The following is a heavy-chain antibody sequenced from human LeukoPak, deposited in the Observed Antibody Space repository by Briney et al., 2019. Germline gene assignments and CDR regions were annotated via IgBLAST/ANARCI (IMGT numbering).Heavy chain of an antibody. D-gene: IGHD4-23*01. CDR2: ISSSSSTI. J-gene: IGHJ4*02. Sequence: PGGSPRLSCAASGFTFSSYSMNWVRQAPGKGLEWVSYISSSSSTIYYADSVKDRFAISRDNAKNSLYLQMNSLRAEDTAVYYCARDLYYGGTDYWGQGTLVTVSS. V-gene: IGHV3-48*01. CDR3: ARDLYYGGTDY. CDR1: GFTFSSYS.